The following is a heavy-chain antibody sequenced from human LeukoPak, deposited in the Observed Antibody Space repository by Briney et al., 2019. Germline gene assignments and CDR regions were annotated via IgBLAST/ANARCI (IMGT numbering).Heavy chain of an antibody. CDR3: TTDLAIVVPLAGY. J-gene: IGHJ4*02. D-gene: IGHD2-15*01. V-gene: IGHV3-15*01. CDR2: IKSKTDGGTT. CDR1: GFTFSSYA. Sequence: GGSLTLSCAASGFTFSSYAMSWVRQAPGKGLEWVGLIKSKTDGGTTDYAAPVKGRFTISRDDSKNTLYLQMNSLKTEDTAVYYCTTDLAIVVPLAGYWGQGTLVTVSS.